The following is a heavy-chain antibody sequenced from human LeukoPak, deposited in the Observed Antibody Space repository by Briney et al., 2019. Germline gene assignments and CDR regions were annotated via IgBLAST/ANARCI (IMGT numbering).Heavy chain of an antibody. CDR1: GSSISSHY. CDR3: ARILTDSRGWYHFDY. Sequence: SETLSLTCSVSGSSISSHYWTWIRQPPGKPLEWIGRVDHGGSTNYDPSLKSRVAISVDTSKNQFSLRLNSVTAADTAVYYCARILTDSRGWYHFDYWGQGTLVTVSS. CDR2: VDHGGST. J-gene: IGHJ4*02. D-gene: IGHD6-19*01. V-gene: IGHV4-59*08.